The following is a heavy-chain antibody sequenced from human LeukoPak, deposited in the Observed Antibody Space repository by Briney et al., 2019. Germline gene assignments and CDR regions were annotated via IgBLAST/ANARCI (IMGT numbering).Heavy chain of an antibody. V-gene: IGHV3-7*01. D-gene: IGHD2-8*01. CDR1: GFIFSGDW. CDR3: ARLGQAKVNTNYYYYYMDV. CDR2: IKHDGSET. J-gene: IGHJ6*03. Sequence: GRSLRLSCAASGFIFSGDWMTWVRQAPGKGLEWVANIKHDGSETYYVDSLRGRFTISRDNAKNSLYLHLNSLRVEDTAVYYCARLGQAKVNTNYYYYYMDVWGKGTTVTVSS.